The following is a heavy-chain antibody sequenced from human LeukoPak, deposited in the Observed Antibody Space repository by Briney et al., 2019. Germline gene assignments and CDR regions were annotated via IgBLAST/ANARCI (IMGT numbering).Heavy chain of an antibody. CDR3: AKGGVVHAFNI. J-gene: IGHJ3*02. V-gene: IGHV3-23*01. CDR2: INGGGGST. D-gene: IGHD2-15*01. CDR1: GFTFSSYA. Sequence: GGSLRLSCAASGFTFSSYAMSWVRQAPGKGLEWVSAINGGGGSTYYADSVKGRFTISRDNSKSTLYLQMNSLRAEDTAVYYCAKGGVVHAFNIWSQGTMVTVSS.